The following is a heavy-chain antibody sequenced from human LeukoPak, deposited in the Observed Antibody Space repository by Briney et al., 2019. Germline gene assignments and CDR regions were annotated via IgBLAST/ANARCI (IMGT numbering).Heavy chain of an antibody. CDR1: GGSISNSSYY. CDR2: IHYSGTT. CDR3: ARVSWFPGTSYYYMDV. V-gene: IGHV4-61*01. Sequence: PSETLSLTCTVSGGSISNSSYYWSWIRQPPGKGLEWIGYIHYSGTTNYNPSLKSRVTISVDTSKNQFSLKLSSVTAADTAVYYCARVSWFPGTSYYYMDVWGKGTTVTVSS. D-gene: IGHD1-1*01. J-gene: IGHJ6*03.